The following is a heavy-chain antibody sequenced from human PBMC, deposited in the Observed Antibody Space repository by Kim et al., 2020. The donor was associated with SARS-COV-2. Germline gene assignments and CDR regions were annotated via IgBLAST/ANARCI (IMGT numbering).Heavy chain of an antibody. D-gene: IGHD6-13*01. V-gene: IGHV3-30*04. CDR3: ARKGAVPECSSGGVSSWYWGCYYYGMDV. J-gene: IGHJ6*02. Sequence: GGSLRLSCAASGFTFSSYAMHWVRQAPGKGLEWVAVISYDGSNKYYADSVKGRFTISRDNSKNTLYLQMNSLRAEDTAVYYCARKGAVPECSSGGVSSWYWGCYYYGMDVWGQGTTVTVSS. CDR1: GFTFSSYA. CDR2: ISYDGSNK.